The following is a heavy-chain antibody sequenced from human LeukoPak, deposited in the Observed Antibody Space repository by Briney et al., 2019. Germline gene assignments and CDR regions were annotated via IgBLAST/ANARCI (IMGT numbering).Heavy chain of an antibody. D-gene: IGHD5-12*01. CDR1: GVSISSSYDY. CDR3: GRQADYSGYGLAGAIDY. Sequence: SETLSLTCTVAGVSISSSYDYWGWIRQPPGKGLEWTGSVYDRGSTYYNPSLKSRVTISEDTSKNHFSLRLRSVTAADTAVYYCGRQADYSGYGLAGAIDYWGQGTLVTVSS. J-gene: IGHJ4*02. CDR2: VYDRGST. V-gene: IGHV4-39*01.